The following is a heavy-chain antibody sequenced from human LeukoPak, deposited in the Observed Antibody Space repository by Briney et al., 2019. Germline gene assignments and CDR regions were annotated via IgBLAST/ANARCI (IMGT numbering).Heavy chain of an antibody. CDR2: ISYDGSDK. V-gene: IGHV3-30*18. Sequence: GGSLRLSCAASGFTFSSYGMHWVRQAPGKGLEWVAVISYDGSDKYYADSVKGRFTISRDNSKNTLYLQMNSLRAEDTAVYYCAKDPRRYSRTGGYFDYWGQGTLVTVSS. CDR1: GFTFSSYG. D-gene: IGHD6-13*01. J-gene: IGHJ4*02. CDR3: AKDPRRYSRTGGYFDY.